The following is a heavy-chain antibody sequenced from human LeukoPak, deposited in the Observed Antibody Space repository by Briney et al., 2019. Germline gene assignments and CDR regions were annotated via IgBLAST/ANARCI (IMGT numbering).Heavy chain of an antibody. J-gene: IGHJ4*02. V-gene: IGHV4-30-4*07. D-gene: IGHD4-11*01. CDR1: GCSISSGGYS. Sequence: SETLSLTCAVSGCSISSGGYSGSWIRQPPGKRLKWIGYIYYSVSTYYNPSLKSRVTMSVETSKNQFSLKLSSVTASYTAVYYCARSRAGYSKPQVLFDSWGKGTMVIVSS. CDR2: IYYSVST. CDR3: ARSRAGYSKPQVLFDS.